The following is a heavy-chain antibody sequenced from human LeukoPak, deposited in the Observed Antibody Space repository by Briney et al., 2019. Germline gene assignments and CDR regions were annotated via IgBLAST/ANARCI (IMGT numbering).Heavy chain of an antibody. CDR2: ISGSGDIT. J-gene: IGHJ4*02. Sequence: GGSLRLSCAASAFTFSSYGMTWVRQAPGKGLEWVSGISGSGDITYYADSVKGRFIISRDNAKNCLYLQMNSLRAEDTALYYCVKGAGYYYDSRFDYWGQGTLVTVSS. CDR1: AFTFSSYG. CDR3: VKGAGYYYDSRFDY. D-gene: IGHD3-22*01. V-gene: IGHV3-23*01.